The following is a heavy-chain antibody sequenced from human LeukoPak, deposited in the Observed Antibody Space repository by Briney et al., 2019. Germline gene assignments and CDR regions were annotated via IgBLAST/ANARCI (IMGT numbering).Heavy chain of an antibody. V-gene: IGHV4-39*07. CDR1: GGSISSSSYY. J-gene: IGHJ4*02. CDR3: ASNTGTVFDY. CDR2: IYYSGST. Sequence: SETLSLTCTVSGGSISSSSYYWGWIRQPPGKGLEWIGSIYYSGSTYYNPSLRSRVTISVDTSKNQFSLKLSSVTAADTAVYYCASNTGTVFDYWGQGALVTVSS. D-gene: IGHD7-27*01.